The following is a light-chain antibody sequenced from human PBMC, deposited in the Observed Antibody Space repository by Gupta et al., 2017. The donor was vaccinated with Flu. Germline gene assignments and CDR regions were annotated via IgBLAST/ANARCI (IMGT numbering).Light chain of an antibody. CDR2: DLT. CDR1: SNDIGAYNY. J-gene: IGLJ2*01. CDR3: SAYAGSSIFVI. Sequence: VTISGTGTSNDIGAYNYVSWYQQLPGKAPKVVIYDLTKRPSGVPDRFSGSKSGNTASLTISGLQVDDEADYYCSAYAGSSIFVIFGGGTKLTVL. V-gene: IGLV2-11*03.